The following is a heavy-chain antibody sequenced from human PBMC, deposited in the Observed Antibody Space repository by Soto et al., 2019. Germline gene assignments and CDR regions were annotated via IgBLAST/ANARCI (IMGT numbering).Heavy chain of an antibody. CDR1: GGSISSGGYY. CDR2: IYYSGST. Sequence: QVQLQESGPGLVKPSQTLSLTCTVSGGSISSGGYYWSWIRQHPGKGLEWLGYIYYSGSTYYNPALKSRVTISVDTSKNQFSLKLSSVTAADTAVYYCASRSGRRLRWLYFDYWGQGTLVTVSS. CDR3: ASRSGRRLRWLYFDY. V-gene: IGHV4-31*03. D-gene: IGHD4-17*01. J-gene: IGHJ4*02.